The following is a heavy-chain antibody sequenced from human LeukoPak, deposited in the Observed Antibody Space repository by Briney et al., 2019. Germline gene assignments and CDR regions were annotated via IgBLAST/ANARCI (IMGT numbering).Heavy chain of an antibody. CDR3: ARKVVFDL. V-gene: IGHV4-39*01. J-gene: IGHJ2*01. CDR2: IYYSGST. D-gene: IGHD2-15*01. CDR1: GGSISSSSYY. Sequence: KPSETLSLTCTVSGGSISSSSYYLGWIRQPPGKGLEWIGSIYYSGSTYYNPSLKSRVTISVDTSKNQFSLKLSSVTAADTAVYYCARKVVFDLWGRGTLVTVSS.